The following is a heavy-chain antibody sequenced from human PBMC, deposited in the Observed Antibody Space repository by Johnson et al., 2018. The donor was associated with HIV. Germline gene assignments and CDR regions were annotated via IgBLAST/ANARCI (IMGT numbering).Heavy chain of an antibody. CDR3: ARDAKEWELWGDGAFDI. V-gene: IGHV3-30-3*01. CDR2: ISYDGSNK. CDR1: GFTFSSYA. J-gene: IGHJ3*02. Sequence: QVQLVESGGGVVQPGRSLRLSCAASGFTFSSYAMHWVRQAPGKGLEWVAVISYDGSNKYYADSVKGRFTISRDNSKNTLYLQMNSLRAEDTAVYYCARDAKEWELWGDGAFDIWGQGTMVTVSS. D-gene: IGHD1-26*01.